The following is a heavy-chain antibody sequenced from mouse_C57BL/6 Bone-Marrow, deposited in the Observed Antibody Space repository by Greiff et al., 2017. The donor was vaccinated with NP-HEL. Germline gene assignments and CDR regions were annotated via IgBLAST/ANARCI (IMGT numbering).Heavy chain of an antibody. J-gene: IGHJ1*03. CDR1: GYTFTSYW. V-gene: IGHV1-7*01. D-gene: IGHD1-1*01. Sequence: QVQLKQSGAELAKPGASVKLSCKASGYTFTSYWMHWVKQRPGQGLEWIGYSNPRSGYTKYNQKFKDKATLTADKSSSTAYMQLSSLTYEDSAVYYCAREGFDYYCSFYWYFDVWGTGTTVTVSS. CDR3: AREGFDYYCSFYWYFDV. CDR2: SNPRSGYT.